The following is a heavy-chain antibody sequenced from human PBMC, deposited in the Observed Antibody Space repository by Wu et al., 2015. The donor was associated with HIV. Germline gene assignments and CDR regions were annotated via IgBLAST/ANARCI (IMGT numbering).Heavy chain of an antibody. V-gene: IGHV1-2*02. Sequence: QVQLVQSGAEVKNPGASVKVSCKASGYTFTDYYLHWVRQAPGQGLEWMGWINPKTGGTNYAQKFQGRVTMTRDTSISTAYMELSRLRSDDTAVYYCASSVWFRAPWGQGTLGHRLL. J-gene: IGHJ5*02. CDR3: ASSVWFRAP. D-gene: IGHD3-10*01. CDR1: GYTFTDYY. CDR2: INPKTGGT.